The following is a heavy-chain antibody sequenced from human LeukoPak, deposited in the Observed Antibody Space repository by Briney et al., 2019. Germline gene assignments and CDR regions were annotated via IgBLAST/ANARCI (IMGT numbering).Heavy chain of an antibody. V-gene: IGHV4-39*02. CDR1: GGSISSSSYY. J-gene: IGHJ5*02. D-gene: IGHD3-10*01. Sequence: SETLSLTCTVSGGSISSSSYYWGWIRQPPGKGLEWNGSIYYSGSTYYNPSLKSRVTISVDTSKNQFSLKLSSVTAADTAVYYCARELWFVNAPGSWFDPWGQGTLVTVSS. CDR2: IYYSGST. CDR3: ARELWFVNAPGSWFDP.